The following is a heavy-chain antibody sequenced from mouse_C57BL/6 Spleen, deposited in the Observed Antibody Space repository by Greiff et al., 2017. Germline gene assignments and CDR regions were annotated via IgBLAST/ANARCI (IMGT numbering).Heavy chain of an antibody. CDR1: GYSITSGYY. CDR3: ASGGNYYAMDY. V-gene: IGHV3-6*01. J-gene: IGHJ4*01. CDR2: ISYDGSN. Sequence: VQLQQSGPGLVKPSQSLSLTCSVTGYSITSGYYWNWLRQFPGNKLEWMGYISYDGSNNYNPSLKNRISITRDTSKNQFFLKLNSVTTEDTATYYCASGGNYYAMDYWGQGTSVTVSS.